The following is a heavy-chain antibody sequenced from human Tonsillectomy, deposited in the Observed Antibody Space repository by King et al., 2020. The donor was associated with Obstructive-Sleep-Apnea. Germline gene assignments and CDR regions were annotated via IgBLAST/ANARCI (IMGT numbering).Heavy chain of an antibody. D-gene: IGHD2-15*01. CDR1: GASVSRSSYY. J-gene: IGHJ5*02. V-gene: IGHV4-39*07. Sequence: VQLQQSGPGLVKPSETLSLTCTVSGASVSRSSYYWSWIRQPPGKGLEWTGSIYYRWTAYYNPSLKSRVTISVDTSKNQLSLKLSSLTAADTAVYYCARNYCSSGSCYSWFDPWGQGTLVTVSS. CDR2: IYYRWTA. CDR3: ARNYCSSGSCYSWFDP.